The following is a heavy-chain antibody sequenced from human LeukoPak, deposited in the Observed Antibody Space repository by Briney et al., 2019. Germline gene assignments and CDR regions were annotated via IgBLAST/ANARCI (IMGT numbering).Heavy chain of an antibody. CDR1: GGSFSGYY. J-gene: IGHJ4*02. Sequence: SETLSLTCAVYGGSFSGYYWSWIRQPPGKGLEWIGEVNHSGSTNYNPSLKSRVTISVDTSKNQFSLKLSSVTAADTAVYYCARQDCGGDCPFDYWGQGTLVTVSS. D-gene: IGHD2-21*02. CDR3: ARQDCGGDCPFDY. CDR2: VNHSGST. V-gene: IGHV4-34*01.